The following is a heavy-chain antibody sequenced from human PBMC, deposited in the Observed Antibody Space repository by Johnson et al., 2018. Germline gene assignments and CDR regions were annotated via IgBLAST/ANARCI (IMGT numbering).Heavy chain of an antibody. CDR2: IFYTGNT. J-gene: IGHJ3*02. CDR1: GDSITSYH. Sequence: QVQLQESGPGLVKPSETLSLICSVSGDSITSYHWSWIRQSPGKGLEWIGYIFYTGNTNYNPSLKSRVHISADTSKNQFSLNLRSVTAADTAIYYCVRDYAFDIWGQGTMVTVSS. V-gene: IGHV4-59*01. CDR3: VRDYAFDI.